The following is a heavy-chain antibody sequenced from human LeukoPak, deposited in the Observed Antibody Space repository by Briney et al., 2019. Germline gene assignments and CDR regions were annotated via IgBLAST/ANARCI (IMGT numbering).Heavy chain of an antibody. V-gene: IGHV4-34*01. D-gene: IGHD4-23*01. J-gene: IGHJ4*02. CDR2: INHSGST. CDR3: VRVGYYGGKLDY. Sequence: NSSENLSLTCAVYGGSFSGYYWSWIRQPPGKGLEWIGEINHSGSTNYNPSLKSRVTISVDTSKNQSSLKLSSVTAADTAVYYCVRVGYYGGKLDYWGQGTLVTVSS. CDR1: GGSFSGYY.